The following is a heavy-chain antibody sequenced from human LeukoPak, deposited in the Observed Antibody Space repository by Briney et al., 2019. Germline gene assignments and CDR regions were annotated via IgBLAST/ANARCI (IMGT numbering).Heavy chain of an antibody. CDR1: GYTFTSYY. CDR3: ARERSSGPDFDY. V-gene: IGHV1-2*02. J-gene: IGHJ4*02. D-gene: IGHD3-22*01. Sequence: ASVKVSCKASGYTFTSYYLHWVRQAPGQGLEWMGWINPNSGGTNYAQKFQGRVTMTRDTSISTAYMELRRLRSDDTAVYYCARERSSGPDFDYWGQGTLVTVSS. CDR2: INPNSGGT.